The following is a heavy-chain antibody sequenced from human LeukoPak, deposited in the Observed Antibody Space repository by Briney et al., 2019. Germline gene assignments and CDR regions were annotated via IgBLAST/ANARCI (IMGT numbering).Heavy chain of an antibody. Sequence: ASVKVSCKASGYTFTSYDINWVRQATGQGLEWMGWMNPNSGNTGYAQKFQGRVTMTRNTSISTAYMELSSLRSEDTAVYYCARGTPAGPRSILTGYYLGLSKYYFDYWGQGTLVTVSS. V-gene: IGHV1-8*01. CDR3: ARGTPAGPRSILTGYYLGLSKYYFDY. J-gene: IGHJ4*02. CDR1: GYTFTSYD. D-gene: IGHD3-9*01. CDR2: MNPNSGNT.